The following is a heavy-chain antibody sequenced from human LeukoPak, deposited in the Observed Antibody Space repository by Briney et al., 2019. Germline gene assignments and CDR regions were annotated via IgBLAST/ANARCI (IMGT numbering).Heavy chain of an antibody. Sequence: GGSLRLSCAASGFTVSSNYMSWVRQAPGKGLEWVSVIYSGGSTYYADSVKGRFTFSRDNSKNTLYLQMNSLRAEDTAVYYCARDLLWRPLAAAGTVGFDYWGQGTLVTVSS. CDR1: GFTVSSNY. J-gene: IGHJ4*02. D-gene: IGHD6-13*01. CDR3: ARDLLWRPLAAAGTVGFDY. V-gene: IGHV3-53*01. CDR2: IYSGGST.